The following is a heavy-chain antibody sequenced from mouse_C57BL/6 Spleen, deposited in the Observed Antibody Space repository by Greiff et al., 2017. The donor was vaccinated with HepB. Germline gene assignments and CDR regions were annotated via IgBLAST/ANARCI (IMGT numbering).Heavy chain of an antibody. V-gene: IGHV1-55*01. CDR2: IYPGSGST. CDR1: GYTFTSYW. Sequence: VQLQQPGAELVKPGASVKMSCKASGYTFTSYWITWVKQRPGQGLEWIGDIYPGSGSTNYNEKFKSKATLTVDTSSSTAYMQLSSLTSEDSAVYYCARSGYYYGSSFYWYFDVWGTGTTVTVSS. CDR3: ARSGYYYGSSFYWYFDV. D-gene: IGHD1-1*01. J-gene: IGHJ1*03.